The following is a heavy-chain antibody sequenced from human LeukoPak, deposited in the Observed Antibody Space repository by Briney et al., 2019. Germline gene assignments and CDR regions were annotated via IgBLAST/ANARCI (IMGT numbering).Heavy chain of an antibody. V-gene: IGHV4-39*07. CDR3: ARDLIYYDFWSGYSSNFDY. D-gene: IGHD3-3*01. J-gene: IGHJ4*02. Sequence: SETLSLTCTVSGGSISSSSYYWGWIRQPPGKGLEWIGSIYYSGSTYYNPSLKSRVTISVDTSKNQFSLKLSAVTAADTAVYYCARDLIYYDFWSGYSSNFDYWGQGTLVTVSS. CDR1: GGSISSSSYY. CDR2: IYYSGST.